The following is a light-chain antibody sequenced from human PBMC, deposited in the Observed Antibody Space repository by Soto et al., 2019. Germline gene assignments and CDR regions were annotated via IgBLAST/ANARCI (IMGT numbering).Light chain of an antibody. CDR3: SSYTSSSTLVYV. J-gene: IGLJ1*01. Sequence: QSVLTQPASVSGSPGQSITISCTGTSSDVGAYTYESWYQQHPGKAPKLMIYDVSNRPSGVPNRFSGSKSGNTASLTISGLQAEDEAEYYCSSYTSSSTLVYVFGTGTKVTVL. V-gene: IGLV2-14*03. CDR2: DVS. CDR1: SSDVGAYTY.